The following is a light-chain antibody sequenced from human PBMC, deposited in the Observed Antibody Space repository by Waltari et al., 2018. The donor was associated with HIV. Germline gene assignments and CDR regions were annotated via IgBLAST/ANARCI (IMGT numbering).Light chain of an antibody. CDR2: KDT. Sequence: YGLTQPPSVSVSPGQTATITCSGAAFPNQYAYWYQQKEARPGQSPILVIYKDTESPSEIPERFSGSSSGTTVTLTISGVQAEDEAVYYCQSADRSGSSVVFGGGTKVTVL. J-gene: IGLJ2*01. CDR3: QSADRSGSSVV. CDR1: AFPNQY. V-gene: IGLV3-25*03.